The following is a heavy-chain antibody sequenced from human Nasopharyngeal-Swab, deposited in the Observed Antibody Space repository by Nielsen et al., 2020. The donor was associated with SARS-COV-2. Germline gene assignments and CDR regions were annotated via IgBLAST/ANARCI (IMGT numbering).Heavy chain of an antibody. V-gene: IGHV3-23*01. Sequence: GGSLRLSCAASGFTFSNAWMNWVRQAPGKGLEWVSLITGGADSTYYADSVKGRFTISRDNSRNTVYLHMNSLRADDTAIYYCAKDLVPDGHNDFDYWGQGTLVTVSS. CDR1: GFTFSNAW. CDR3: AKDLVPDGHNDFDY. CDR2: ITGGADST. J-gene: IGHJ4*01. D-gene: IGHD1-1*01.